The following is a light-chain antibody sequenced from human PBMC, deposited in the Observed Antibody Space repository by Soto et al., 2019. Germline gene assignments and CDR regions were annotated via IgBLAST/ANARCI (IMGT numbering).Light chain of an antibody. CDR1: QSLLHSNGYDY. CDR3: MQALQTPPT. J-gene: IGKJ1*01. Sequence: DIVMTQSPLSLPVTPGEPASISCRSSQSLLHSNGYDYLDWYLQKPGQSPQLLIYLGYNRASGVXDXXSGSGSGTDFTLKISRVEAEDVGVYYCMQALQTPPTFGQGTKVEIK. CDR2: LGY. V-gene: IGKV2-28*01.